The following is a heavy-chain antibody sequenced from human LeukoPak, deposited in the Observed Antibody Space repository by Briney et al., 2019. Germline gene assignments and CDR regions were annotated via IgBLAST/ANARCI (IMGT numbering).Heavy chain of an antibody. Sequence: KPGGSLRLSCAASGFTFSTFSMNWVRQAPGKGLEWVSSISSGSSYTYYADSVKGRFTISRDNAKNSLYLQMNSLRDEDTAVYYCARDYDSSGYYYPRAFDYWGQGSLVTVSS. D-gene: IGHD3-22*01. V-gene: IGHV3-21*01. CDR2: ISSGSSYT. CDR1: GFTFSTFS. J-gene: IGHJ4*02. CDR3: ARDYDSSGYYYPRAFDY.